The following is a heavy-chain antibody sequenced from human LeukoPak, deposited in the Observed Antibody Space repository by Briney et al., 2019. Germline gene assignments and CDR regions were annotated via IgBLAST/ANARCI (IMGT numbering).Heavy chain of an antibody. CDR1: GGTFSSYA. J-gene: IGHJ4*02. CDR2: IIPIFGTA. Sequence: ASVKVSCKASGGTFSSYAISWVRQAPGQGLEWMGRIIPIFGTANYAQKFQGRVTITTDESTSTAYMELSSLRSEGTAVYYCARGEMAAGQFDYWGQGTPVTVSS. CDR3: ARGEMAAGQFDY. D-gene: IGHD6-13*01. V-gene: IGHV1-69*05.